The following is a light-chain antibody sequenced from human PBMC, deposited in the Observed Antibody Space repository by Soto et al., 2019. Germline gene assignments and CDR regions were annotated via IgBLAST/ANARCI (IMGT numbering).Light chain of an antibody. CDR2: NDN. CDR1: RSDIGSNS. V-gene: IGLV1-44*01. J-gene: IGLJ1*01. CDR3: AAWDDSLTGPV. Sequence: QSVLTQPPSASGTPGQTVTISSCGSRSDIGSNSVSWYQHLPGTAPKLLIYNDNQRPSGVPDRFSGSRSGTSASLAISGLQSEDEADYYCAAWDDSLTGPVFGTGTKVTVL.